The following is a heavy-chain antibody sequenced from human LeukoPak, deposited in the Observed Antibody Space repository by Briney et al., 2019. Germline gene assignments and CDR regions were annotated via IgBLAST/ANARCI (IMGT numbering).Heavy chain of an antibody. CDR1: GFTFSNAW. Sequence: GGSLRLSCAASGFTFSNAWMSWVRQAPGKGLEWVGRIKSKTDGGTTDYAAPVKGRFTISRDDSKNTLYLQMNSLKTEDTAVYYCTTESSSWQRRVFDIWAQGTMVTVFS. J-gene: IGHJ3*02. V-gene: IGHV3-15*01. CDR3: TTESSSWQRRVFDI. CDR2: IKSKTDGGTT. D-gene: IGHD6-13*01.